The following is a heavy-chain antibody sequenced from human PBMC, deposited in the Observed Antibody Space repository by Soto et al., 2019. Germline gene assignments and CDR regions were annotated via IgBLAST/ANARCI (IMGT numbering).Heavy chain of an antibody. V-gene: IGHV3-23*01. CDR3: TASSGWYNAFDI. CDR2: ISGSGGST. Sequence: GGSLRLSCAASGFTFSSYAMSWVRQAPGKGLEWVSAISGSGGSTYYADSVKGRFTISRDNSKNTLYLQMNSLRAEDTAVYYCTASSGWYNAFDIWGQGTTVTVSS. D-gene: IGHD6-19*01. CDR1: GFTFSSYA. J-gene: IGHJ3*02.